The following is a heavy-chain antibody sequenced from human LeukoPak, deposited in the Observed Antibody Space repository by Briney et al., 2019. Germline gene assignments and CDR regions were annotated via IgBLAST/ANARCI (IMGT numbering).Heavy chain of an antibody. CDR2: INPNSGGT. J-gene: IGHJ4*02. CDR1: GYTFTGYY. Sequence: ASVKVSCKASGYTFTGYYMHWVRQAPGQGLEWMGWINPNSGGTSYAQKFQGRVTMTRDTSISTAYMELSRLRSDDTAVYYCARLIVVVPAGIGPVFDYWGQGTLVTVSS. V-gene: IGHV1-2*02. D-gene: IGHD2-2*02. CDR3: ARLIVVVPAGIGPVFDY.